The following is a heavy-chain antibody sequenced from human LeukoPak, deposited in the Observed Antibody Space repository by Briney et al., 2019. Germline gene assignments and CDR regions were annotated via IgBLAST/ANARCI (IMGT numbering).Heavy chain of an antibody. CDR1: RFTFDDYA. J-gene: IGHJ4*02. Sequence: PGGSLRLSCAASRFTFDDYAMHWVRQPPGRGLEWVALISWGGDTTYYADSVRGRFTISRDNNKNSLYLQINSLRTEDTAFYYCTRDTDYGSATNYFDSWGQGTLVSVSS. CDR3: TRDTDYGSATNYFDS. V-gene: IGHV3-43*01. CDR2: ISWGGDTT. D-gene: IGHD3-10*01.